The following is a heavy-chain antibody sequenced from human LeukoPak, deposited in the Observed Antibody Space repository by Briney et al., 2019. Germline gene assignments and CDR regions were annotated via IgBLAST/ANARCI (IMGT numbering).Heavy chain of an antibody. J-gene: IGHJ4*02. V-gene: IGHV3-30*19. CDR1: GFTFSISA. Sequence: GGSLRLSCTASGFTFSISALHWVRQAPGKGLEWVAVISYDGSNKYYADSVKGRFTISRDNSKNTLYLQMNSLRAEDTAVYYCARDETFVDTAMGYFDYWGQGTLVTVSS. CDR3: ARDETFVDTAMGYFDY. CDR2: ISYDGSNK. D-gene: IGHD5-18*01.